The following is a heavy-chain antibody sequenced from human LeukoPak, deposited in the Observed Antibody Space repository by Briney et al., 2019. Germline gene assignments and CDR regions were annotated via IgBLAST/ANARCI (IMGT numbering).Heavy chain of an antibody. CDR3: ATDYSYYYGMDV. CDR2: FDPEDGET. D-gene: IGHD2-21*01. V-gene: IGHV1-24*01. Sequence: PSASVKVSCKVSGYTLTELSMHWVRQPPGKGLEWMGGFDPEDGETIYAQKFQGRVTMTEDTSTDTAYMELSSLRSEDTAVYYCATDYSYYYGMDVWGKGTTVTVSS. J-gene: IGHJ6*04. CDR1: GYTLTELS.